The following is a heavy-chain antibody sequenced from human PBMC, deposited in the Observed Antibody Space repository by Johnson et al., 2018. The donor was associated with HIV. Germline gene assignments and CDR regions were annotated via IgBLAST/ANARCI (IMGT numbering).Heavy chain of an antibody. CDR1: GITFSNYW. J-gene: IGHJ3*02. Sequence: VQLVESGGGLVQPGGSLRLSCAASGITFSNYWMSWVRQAPGKGLESVANIKQDGSEKSYVDSVKGRFTISRDNAKNSLYLQMNSLRAEDTAAYYCAKGAGYWGGDCLDAFDIWGQGTVVTVSS. CDR3: AKGAGYWGGDCLDAFDI. V-gene: IGHV3-7*01. D-gene: IGHD2-21*01. CDR2: IKQDGSEK.